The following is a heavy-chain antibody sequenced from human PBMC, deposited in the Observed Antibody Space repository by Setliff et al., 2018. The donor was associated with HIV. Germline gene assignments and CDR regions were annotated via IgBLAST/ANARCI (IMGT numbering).Heavy chain of an antibody. J-gene: IGHJ6*04. D-gene: IGHD5-12*01. V-gene: IGHV4-39*07. CDR2: IHLSDT. CDR3: SRGIVQRQWLRSLIFYYYYMDV. CDR1: GGSMRSNIYY. Sequence: SETLSLTCSVSGGSMRSNIYYWGWIRLSPTKGLEWIGSIHLSDTYYNPSLKSRVTISADTSKNQFSLKMRSVTAGDTGIYYCSRGIVQRQWLRSLIFYYYYMDVWANGTMVTVSS.